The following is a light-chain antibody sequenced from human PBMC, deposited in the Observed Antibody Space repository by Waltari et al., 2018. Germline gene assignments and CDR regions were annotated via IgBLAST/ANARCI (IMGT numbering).Light chain of an antibody. CDR1: QSVTSSY. CDR3: QHYGSSPIT. Sequence: EFVLTQSPGTLSLSPGERAPLSCRASQSVTSSYLAWYQQKPGQAPRLLIYGASSRATGIPDRFSGSGSGTDFTLSISRLEAEDFAVYYCQHYGSSPITFGQGTRLDIK. J-gene: IGKJ5*01. CDR2: GAS. V-gene: IGKV3-20*01.